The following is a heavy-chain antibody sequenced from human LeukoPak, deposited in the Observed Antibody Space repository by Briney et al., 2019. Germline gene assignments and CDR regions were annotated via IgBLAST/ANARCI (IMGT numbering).Heavy chain of an antibody. CDR1: GYPFIDYY. V-gene: IGHV1-2*02. Sequence: ASVKVSCKASGYPFIDYYLHWVRQAPGQGLEWMGWINPNSAGTNYAQKFQGRVTMTRDTSISTAYMELSRVRSDDTAVYFCARAGVYYDSSGYYDYWGQGTLVTVSS. D-gene: IGHD3-22*01. CDR2: INPNSAGT. J-gene: IGHJ4*02. CDR3: ARAGVYYDSSGYYDY.